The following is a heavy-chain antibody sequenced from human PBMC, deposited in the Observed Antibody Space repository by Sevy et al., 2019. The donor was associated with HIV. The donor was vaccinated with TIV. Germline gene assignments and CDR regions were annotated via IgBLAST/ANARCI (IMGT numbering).Heavy chain of an antibody. J-gene: IGHJ4*02. CDR1: GGSVSSGSYY. D-gene: IGHD6-13*01. CDR2: IYYSGST. Sequence: SETLSLTCTVSGGSVSSGSYYWSWIRQPPGKGLEWIGYIYYSGSTNYTPSLKSRVTISVDTSKNQFSLKLSSVTAADTAVYYCARDSSSSWLYYFDYWGQGTLVTVSS. V-gene: IGHV4-61*01. CDR3: ARDSSSSWLYYFDY.